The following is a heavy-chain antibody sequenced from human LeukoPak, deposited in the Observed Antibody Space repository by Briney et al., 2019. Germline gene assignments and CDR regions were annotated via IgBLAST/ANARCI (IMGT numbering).Heavy chain of an antibody. CDR2: INHSGST. Sequence: SETLSLTCAVYGGSFSGYCWSWIRQPPGKGLEWIGEINHSGSTNYNPSLKSRVTISVDTSKNQFSLKLSSVTAADTAVYYCARQNRVAVAGTRPSFFYYYYYYMDVWGKGTTVTISS. V-gene: IGHV4-34*01. CDR1: GGSFSGYC. D-gene: IGHD6-19*01. J-gene: IGHJ6*03. CDR3: ARQNRVAVAGTRPSFFYYYYYYMDV.